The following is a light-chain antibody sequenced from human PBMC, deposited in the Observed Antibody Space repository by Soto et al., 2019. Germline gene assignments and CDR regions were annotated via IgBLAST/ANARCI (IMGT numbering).Light chain of an antibody. CDR3: TSYTSSSTVV. V-gene: IGLV2-14*01. CDR2: DVS. CDR1: SSDVGGYNY. Sequence: QSILTQPPSVSGSPGQSITISCTGTSSDVGGYNYVSWYQQHPGKAPKLMIYDVSNRPSGISNRFSGSKSGNTASLTIFGLQAEDEADYYCTSYTSSSTVVFGGGTKVTVL. J-gene: IGLJ3*02.